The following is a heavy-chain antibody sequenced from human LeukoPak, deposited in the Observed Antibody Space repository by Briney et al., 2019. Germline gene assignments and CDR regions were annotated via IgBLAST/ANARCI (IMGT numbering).Heavy chain of an antibody. Sequence: GASVKVSCKASGYTFTSYDINWVRQATGQGFEWMGIFNPRGGRINYAQRFQGRITITRDMSTTTVNMELSSLRSEDTAVYYCARDFSSRGVAASGMLPLTNYYDYSMDVWGQGTTVTVSS. CDR2: FNPRGGRI. J-gene: IGHJ6*03. CDR3: ARDFSSRGVAASGMLPLTNYYDYSMDV. V-gene: IGHV1-46*01. CDR1: GYTFTSYD. D-gene: IGHD6-13*01.